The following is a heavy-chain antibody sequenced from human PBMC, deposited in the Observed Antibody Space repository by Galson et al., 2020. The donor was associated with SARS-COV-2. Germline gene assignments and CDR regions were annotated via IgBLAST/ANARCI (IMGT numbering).Heavy chain of an antibody. CDR2: SYYSGSG. CDR3: ARQILTGYYSFYYFDY. D-gene: IGHD3-9*01. J-gene: IGHJ4*02. Sequence: SETLSLTCSVSGGSISSSNYYWGWVRQPPGKGLEWIGSSYYSGSGYYNPSLTSRLTISVDTSKNQFFMKLTSVTAADTAVYYCARQILTGYYSFYYFDYWGQGALLTVSS. CDR1: GGSISSSNYY. V-gene: IGHV4-39*01.